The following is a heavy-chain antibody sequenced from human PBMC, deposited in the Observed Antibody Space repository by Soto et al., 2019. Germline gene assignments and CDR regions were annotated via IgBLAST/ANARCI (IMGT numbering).Heavy chain of an antibody. J-gene: IGHJ5*01. D-gene: IGHD3-10*01. CDR3: ARRERYYGSPGWFDP. CDR1: GASINNFAYY. Sequence: SETLSLTCSVSGASINNFAYYWGWIRQPPGKGLEWIGTVYYNENTYYNPSLRSRVAFSVDTAKNQFSLNLRSVTAADTAVYFCARRERYYGSPGWFDPWGQGTLVTVSS. CDR2: VYYNENT. V-gene: IGHV4-39*01.